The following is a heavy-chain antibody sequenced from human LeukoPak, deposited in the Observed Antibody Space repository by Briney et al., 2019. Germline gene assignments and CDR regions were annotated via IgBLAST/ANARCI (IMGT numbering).Heavy chain of an antibody. D-gene: IGHD4-17*01. V-gene: IGHV3-21*01. CDR2: ISSSSSYI. CDR3: ATIDYGAFDI. CDR1: GFTFSSYN. J-gene: IGHJ3*02. Sequence: GGSLRLSCAASGFTFSSYNINWVRQAPGKGLEWVSSISSSSSYIYYADSVKGRFTISRDNAKNSLYLQMNSLRAEDTAVYYRATIDYGAFDIWGQGTMVTVSS.